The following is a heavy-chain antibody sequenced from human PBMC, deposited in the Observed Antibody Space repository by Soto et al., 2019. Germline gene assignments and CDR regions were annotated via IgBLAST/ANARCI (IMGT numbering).Heavy chain of an antibody. CDR2: INPDGSEK. Sequence: GGSLRLSCAASGFTFSSFWMDWVRQAPGKGLEWVANINPDGSEKHYVDSVKGRFTISRDNAKNSLYLQMSSLTAEDSALYYCSISLDSWGQGTRVTVSS. V-gene: IGHV3-7*01. J-gene: IGHJ4*02. CDR3: SISLDS. CDR1: GFTFSSFW.